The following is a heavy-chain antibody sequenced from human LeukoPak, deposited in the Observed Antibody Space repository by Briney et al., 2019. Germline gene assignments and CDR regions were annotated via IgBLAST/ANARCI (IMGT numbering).Heavy chain of an antibody. CDR2: ISSSSSYI. J-gene: IGHJ4*02. D-gene: IGHD3-16*01. CDR3: ARFPDTYYFNY. V-gene: IGHV3-21*01. Sequence: GGSLRLSCAASGFTFSSYSMNWVRQAPGKGLEWVSSISSSSSYIYYADSVKGRFTISRDNAKNSLYLQMNSLRAEDTAVYYCARFPDTYYFNYWGQGTLVTVSS. CDR1: GFTFSSYS.